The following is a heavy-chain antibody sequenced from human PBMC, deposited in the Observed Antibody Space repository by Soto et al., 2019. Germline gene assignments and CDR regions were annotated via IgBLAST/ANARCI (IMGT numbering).Heavy chain of an antibody. Sequence: SQTLSLTCAISGDSVSSNSAAWNWIRQSPSRGLEWLGRTYYRSKWYNDYALSVKSRITINPDKSKNQFSLQLNSVSLEDTAVYYCARAEQWLVWDYFDYWGQGTLVTVSS. CDR2: TYYRSKWYN. CDR3: ARAEQWLVWDYFDY. V-gene: IGHV6-1*01. D-gene: IGHD6-19*01. CDR1: GDSVSSNSAA. J-gene: IGHJ4*02.